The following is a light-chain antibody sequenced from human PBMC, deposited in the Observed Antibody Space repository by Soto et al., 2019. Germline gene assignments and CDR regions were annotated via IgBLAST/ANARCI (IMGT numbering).Light chain of an antibody. CDR3: QQRNTWPRT. Sequence: EIVLTQSPATLSSSPGDRATLSCRASQSVSSYLAWYQQKPGQAPRLLIYDASNRATGIPARFSGSGSGTDFPLTISSLEPEDFAIYYCQQRNTWPRTFGQGTKVEIK. J-gene: IGKJ1*01. V-gene: IGKV3-11*01. CDR2: DAS. CDR1: QSVSSY.